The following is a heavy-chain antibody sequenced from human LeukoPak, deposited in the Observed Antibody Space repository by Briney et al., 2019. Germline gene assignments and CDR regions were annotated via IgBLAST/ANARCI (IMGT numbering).Heavy chain of an antibody. CDR1: GLSISDQY. CDR2: IQGGGNI. V-gene: IGHV3-53*01. D-gene: IGHD1-1*01. J-gene: IGHJ6*02. CDR3: ARDRGYAMDV. Sequence: GGSLRLSCAASGLSISDQYMSWVRQAPGKGLEWVSIIQGGGNIYYADSVKGRITVPRDNSKNTVYPQMNSLRAEDTAVYYCARDRGYAMDVWGQGTTVTVSS.